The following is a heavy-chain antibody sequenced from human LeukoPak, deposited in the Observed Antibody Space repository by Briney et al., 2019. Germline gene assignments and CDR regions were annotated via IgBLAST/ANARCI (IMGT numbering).Heavy chain of an antibody. Sequence: ASVKVSCKASGGTFSSYAISWVRQAPGQGLEWMGIINPNSGSTRYTQEFQGRVTMTRDTSTSTVYMELSSLRSEDTAVYYCARDPAPYCGGDCYAYFDYWGQGTLVTVSS. V-gene: IGHV1-46*01. CDR1: GGTFSSYA. J-gene: IGHJ4*02. CDR3: ARDPAPYCGGDCYAYFDY. D-gene: IGHD2-21*02. CDR2: INPNSGST.